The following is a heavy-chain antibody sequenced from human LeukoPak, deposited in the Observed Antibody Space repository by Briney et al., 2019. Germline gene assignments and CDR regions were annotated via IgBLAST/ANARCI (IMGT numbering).Heavy chain of an antibody. CDR1: GFTFSSYW. J-gene: IGHJ4*02. CDR3: ARGSGNYYFDY. D-gene: IGHD1-26*01. CDR2: INTDGSAT. Sequence: GGSLRLSCAASGFTFSSYWMHWVRQAPGKGLVWVYGINTDGSATRYADPVEGRFTISRDNAKNMVFLQMHSLRAEDTAVYYCARGSGNYYFDYWGQGTLVTVSS. V-gene: IGHV3-74*01.